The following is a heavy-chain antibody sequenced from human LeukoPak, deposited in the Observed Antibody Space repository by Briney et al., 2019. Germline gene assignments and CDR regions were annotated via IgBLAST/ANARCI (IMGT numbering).Heavy chain of an antibody. Sequence: SETLSLTCIVSGGPISVDYWNWIRQAPRKGLEWIGYIYYTGRTKYNPSLASRLTISIDASKSQFSLRLTSVTAADTAVYFCARIYGNFQNYYDYWGQGTLVTVSS. CDR2: IYYTGRT. CDR3: ARIYGNFQNYYDY. CDR1: GGPISVDY. D-gene: IGHD1-7*01. V-gene: IGHV4-59*01. J-gene: IGHJ4*02.